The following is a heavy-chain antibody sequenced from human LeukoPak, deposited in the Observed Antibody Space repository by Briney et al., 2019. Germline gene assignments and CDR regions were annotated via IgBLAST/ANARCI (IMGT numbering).Heavy chain of an antibody. Sequence: PSETLSLTCTVSGASIRSGDYYWSWIRQPPGKGLEWIGYIYDSGSTYYNPSLKSRITISVDTSENRFSLKLSSVTAADTAVYYCARQYCSSTSCYPNWFDPWGQGTLVTVSS. J-gene: IGHJ5*02. D-gene: IGHD2-2*01. CDR3: ARQYCSSTSCYPNWFDP. CDR1: GASIRSGDYY. CDR2: IYDSGST. V-gene: IGHV4-30-4*01.